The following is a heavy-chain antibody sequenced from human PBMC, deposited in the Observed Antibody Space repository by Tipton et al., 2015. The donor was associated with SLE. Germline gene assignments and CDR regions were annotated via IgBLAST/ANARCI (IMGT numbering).Heavy chain of an antibody. J-gene: IGHJ6*03. CDR1: GGSISSYY. Sequence: LRLSCTVSGGSISSYYWSWIRQPPGKGLEWIGDIYYSGSTNYNPSLKSRVTISVDTSKNQFSLKLSSVTAADTAVYYCARSIAARRTTNYYMDVWGKGTTVTVSS. CDR2: IYYSGST. D-gene: IGHD6-6*01. V-gene: IGHV4-59*01. CDR3: ARSIAARRTTNYYMDV.